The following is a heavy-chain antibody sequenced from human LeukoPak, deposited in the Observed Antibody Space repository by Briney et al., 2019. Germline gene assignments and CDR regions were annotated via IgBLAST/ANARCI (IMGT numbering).Heavy chain of an antibody. CDR1: GFTVSSYY. V-gene: IGHV3-53*01. CDR3: ARECPSSSWLNDGKFDY. Sequence: VGSLRLSCAASGFTVSSYYMSWVRQAPGKGLEWVSVIYSGGSTYYADSVKGRFTISRDNSKNTLYIQMKSLRDEDTAVYYCARECPSSSWLNDGKFDYCGQGTLVTVSS. J-gene: IGHJ4*02. CDR2: IYSGGST. D-gene: IGHD2-2*01.